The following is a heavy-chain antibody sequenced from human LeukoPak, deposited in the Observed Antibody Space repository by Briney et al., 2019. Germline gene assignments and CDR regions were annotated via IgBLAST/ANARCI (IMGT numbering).Heavy chain of an antibody. CDR2: MLYSGST. CDR3: ARTGYCRRTRCHVHY. Sequence: PSETLSLTCTVSGGSISSTDYYWGWIRQPRGKGLEWVVIMLYSGSTYYNPSLKTRVTTSVNTSKTQFSPKFSSVTATAPASFPSARTGYCRRTRCHVHYCGEGSVVSVSP. D-gene: IGHD2-2*01. V-gene: IGHV4-39*07. CDR1: GGSISSTDYY. J-gene: IGHJ4*02.